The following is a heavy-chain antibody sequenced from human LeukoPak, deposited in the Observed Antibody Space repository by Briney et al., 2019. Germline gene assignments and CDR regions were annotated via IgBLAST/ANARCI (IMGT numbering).Heavy chain of an antibody. CDR3: ASGGTGDFWSGYYTWFDP. CDR1: GYTFTSYY. V-gene: IGHV1-46*01. Sequence: ASVKVSCKASGYTFTSYYMHWVRQAPGQGLEWMGIINPSGGSTSYAQKFQGRVTITADESTSTAYMELSSLRSEDTAVYYCASGGTGDFWSGYYTWFDPWGQGTLVTVSS. D-gene: IGHD3-3*01. CDR2: INPSGGST. J-gene: IGHJ5*02.